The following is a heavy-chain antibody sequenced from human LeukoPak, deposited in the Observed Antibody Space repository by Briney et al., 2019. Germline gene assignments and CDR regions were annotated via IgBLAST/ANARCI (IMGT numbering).Heavy chain of an antibody. Sequence: SETLSLTCTVSGYSISSGYYWGWIRPPPGKGLEWIGSIYHSGSTNYNPSLKSRVTISVDTSKNQFSLRLSSVTAADTAVYYCARVTGYVMEDYFDYWGQGTLVTVSS. CDR3: ARVTGYVMEDYFDY. J-gene: IGHJ4*02. D-gene: IGHD6-13*01. CDR1: GYSISSGYY. CDR2: IYHSGST. V-gene: IGHV4-38-2*02.